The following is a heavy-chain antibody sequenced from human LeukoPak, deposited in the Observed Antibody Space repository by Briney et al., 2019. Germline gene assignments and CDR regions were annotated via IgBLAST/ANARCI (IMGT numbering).Heavy chain of an antibody. CDR2: ISAYNGNT. J-gene: IGHJ4*02. CDR3: ARDDLRKLLPGYFDY. V-gene: IGHV1-18*01. CDR1: GYTFTSYG. D-gene: IGHD1-26*01. Sequence: ASVKVSCKASGYTFTSYGISWVRQAPGQGLEWMGWISAYNGNTNYAQKLQGRVTMTTDTSTSTAYMELRSLRSDDTAVYYCARDDLRKLLPGYFDYWGQGTLVTVSS.